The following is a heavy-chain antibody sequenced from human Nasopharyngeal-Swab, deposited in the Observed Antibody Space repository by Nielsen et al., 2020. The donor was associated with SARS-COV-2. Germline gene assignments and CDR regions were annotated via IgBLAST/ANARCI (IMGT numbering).Heavy chain of an antibody. D-gene: IGHD2-15*01. CDR3: ARRGVVVRGGYYFDY. J-gene: IGHJ4*02. CDR2: IYYRGST. Sequence: RQAPGKGLEWIGSIYYRGSTYYNPSLKSRVTISVDTSKNQFSLKLSSVTAADTAVYYCARRGVVVRGGYYFDYWGQGTLVTVSS. V-gene: IGHV4-39*01.